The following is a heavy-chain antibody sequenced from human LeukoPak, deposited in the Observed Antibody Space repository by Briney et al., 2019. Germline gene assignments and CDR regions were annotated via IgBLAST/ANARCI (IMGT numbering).Heavy chain of an antibody. CDR1: GGSISSSSYY. Sequence: SETLSLTCTVSGGSISSSSYYWGWIRQPPGKGLEWIGYIYYSGSTNYNPSLKSRVTISVDTSKNQFSLKLSSVTAADTAVYYCARGVEMATIRYFDYWGQEPWSPSPQ. J-gene: IGHJ4*01. CDR3: ARGVEMATIRYFDY. V-gene: IGHV4-61*05. CDR2: IYYSGST. D-gene: IGHD5-24*01.